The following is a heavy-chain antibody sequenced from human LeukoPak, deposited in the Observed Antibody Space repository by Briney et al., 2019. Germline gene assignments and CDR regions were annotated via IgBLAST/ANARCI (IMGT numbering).Heavy chain of an antibody. V-gene: IGHV3-66*02. CDR3: ARDNWYGDYRTDY. D-gene: IGHD4-17*01. CDR2: IYSGGST. J-gene: IGHJ4*02. Sequence: GGSLRLSSAASGFTLSSNYMSWVRQAPGKGLEWVSVIYSGGSTYYADSVKGRFTISRDNSKNTLYLQMNSLRAEDTAVYYCARDNWYGDYRTDYWGQGTLVTVSS. CDR1: GFTLSSNY.